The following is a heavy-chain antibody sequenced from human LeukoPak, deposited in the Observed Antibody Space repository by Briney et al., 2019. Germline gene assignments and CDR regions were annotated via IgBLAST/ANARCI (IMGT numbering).Heavy chain of an antibody. Sequence: ASVKVSCKASGYTFTSYDINWVRQATGHGLEWMGWMNPNSGNTGYAQKFQGRVTITRNTSISTAYMELSSLRSEGTAAYYCCGGGTHFDYWGQGTLVTVSS. CDR2: MNPNSGNT. V-gene: IGHV1-8*03. CDR1: GYTFTSYD. CDR3: CGGGTHFDY. D-gene: IGHD3-16*01. J-gene: IGHJ4*02.